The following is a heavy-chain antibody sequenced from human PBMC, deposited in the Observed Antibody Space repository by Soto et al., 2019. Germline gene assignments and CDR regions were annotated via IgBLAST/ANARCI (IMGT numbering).Heavy chain of an antibody. CDR1: GYTFTGYY. V-gene: IGHV1-2*04. CDR3: ARGTYYDFWSGGGRGMDV. J-gene: IGHJ6*02. D-gene: IGHD3-3*01. CDR2: INPNSGGT. Sequence: ASVKVSCKASGYTFTGYYMHWVRQAPGQGLEWMGWINPNSGGTNYAQKFQGWVTMTRDTSISTAYMELSRLRSDDTAVYYCARGTYYDFWSGGGRGMDVWGQGTTVTVYS.